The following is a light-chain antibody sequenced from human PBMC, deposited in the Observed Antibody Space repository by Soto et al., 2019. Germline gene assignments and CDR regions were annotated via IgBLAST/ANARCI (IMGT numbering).Light chain of an antibody. CDR3: QQLNSYLLFT. V-gene: IGKV1-9*01. CDR2: AAS. CDR1: QGISSY. J-gene: IGKJ3*01. Sequence: IQLTQSPSSLSASVGDRVTITCRASQGISSYLAWYQQKPGKAPKLLIYAASTLQSGVPSRFSGSGSGTDFPLTISSLQPEYFATYYCQQLNSYLLFTFGPVTKVDIK.